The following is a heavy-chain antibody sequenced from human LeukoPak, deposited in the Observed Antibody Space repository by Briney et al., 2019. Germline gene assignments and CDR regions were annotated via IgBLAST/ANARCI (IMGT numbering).Heavy chain of an antibody. CDR3: ARWGSGWHYFDY. Sequence: SETLSLTCTVSGGSISSYYWSWIRQPPGKGLEWIGEINHSGSTNYNPSLKSRVTISVDTSKNQFSLNLSSVTAADTAVYYCARWGSGWHYFDYWGQGTLVTVSS. D-gene: IGHD6-19*01. CDR2: INHSGST. CDR1: GGSISSYY. V-gene: IGHV4-34*01. J-gene: IGHJ4*02.